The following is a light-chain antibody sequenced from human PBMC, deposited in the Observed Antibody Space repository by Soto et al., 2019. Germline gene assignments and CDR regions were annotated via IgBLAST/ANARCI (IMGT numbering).Light chain of an antibody. Sequence: QSVLTQPPSVSGAPGQRVTISCTGSSSNIGAGCDVHWYQQLPGTAPKLLIYANSNRPSGVPDRFSGSKSGTSASLAITGLQAEDEADYYCQSYDSSLSGVVFGGGTQLTVL. CDR2: ANS. CDR3: QSYDSSLSGVV. CDR1: SSNIGAGCD. V-gene: IGLV1-40*01. J-gene: IGLJ2*01.